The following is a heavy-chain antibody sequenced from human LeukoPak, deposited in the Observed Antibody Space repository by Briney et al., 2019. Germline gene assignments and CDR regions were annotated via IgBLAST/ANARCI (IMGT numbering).Heavy chain of an antibody. CDR1: GYIFTSSG. J-gene: IGHJ4*02. V-gene: IGHV1-3*04. D-gene: IGHD3-22*01. Sequence: GASVKVSCKASGYIFTSSGIHWVRQAPGQRPEWMGWINTANGDTKYSQKFQGRVTFTRDTSAITASMDLSSLRSEDTAVYYCARDQGSPITGDSSGYWPHYWGQGTLVTVSS. CDR3: ARDQGSPITGDSSGYWPHY. CDR2: INTANGDT.